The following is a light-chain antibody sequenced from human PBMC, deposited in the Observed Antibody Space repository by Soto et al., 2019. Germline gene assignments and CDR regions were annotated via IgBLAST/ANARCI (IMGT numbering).Light chain of an antibody. CDR3: TSYTSSSTVV. J-gene: IGLJ2*01. V-gene: IGLV2-14*01. CDR2: DVS. Sequence: ALTQPASVSGSPGQSITISCTGSSSDVGRYNYVSWFQQHPGKAPRLMIYDVSNRPSGVSNRFSGSKSGNTASLTISGLQAEDEADYYCTSYTSSSTVVFGGGTKLTVL. CDR1: SSDVGRYNY.